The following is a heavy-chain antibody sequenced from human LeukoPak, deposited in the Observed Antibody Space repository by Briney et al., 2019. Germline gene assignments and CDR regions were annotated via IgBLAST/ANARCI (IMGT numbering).Heavy chain of an antibody. CDR2: IKQDGSEK. J-gene: IGHJ4*02. D-gene: IGHD2-15*01. CDR1: EFTFSRYW. CDR3: ARDRGGSFDY. Sequence: GGSLRLSCAASEFTFSRYWMSWVRQAPGKGLEWVANIKQDGSEKYYVDSVKGRFTISRDNAKNSLYLQMNSLRAEDTAVYYCARDRGGSFDYWGQGTLVTVSS. V-gene: IGHV3-7*01.